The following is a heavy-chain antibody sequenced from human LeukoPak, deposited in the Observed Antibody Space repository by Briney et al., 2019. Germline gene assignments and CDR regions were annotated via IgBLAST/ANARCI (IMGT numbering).Heavy chain of an antibody. Sequence: SVKVSCKASGGTFSSYAISWVGQAPGQGLELMGRIIPILGIANYAQKFQGRVTITADKSTSTAYMELSSLRSEDTAVYYCASPAALCGGDCLIWGQGTMVTVSS. J-gene: IGHJ3*02. CDR1: GGTFSSYA. D-gene: IGHD2-21*02. CDR3: ASPAALCGGDCLI. CDR2: IIPILGIA. V-gene: IGHV1-69*04.